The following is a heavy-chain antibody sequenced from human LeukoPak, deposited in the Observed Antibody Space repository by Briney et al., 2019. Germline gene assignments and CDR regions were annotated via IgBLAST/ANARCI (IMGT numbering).Heavy chain of an antibody. V-gene: IGHV1-18*04. D-gene: IGHD2-21*01. Sequence: ASVKVSCKASGYTFTDYYFNWVRQAPGQGLEWMGYISVYSGNTNHAQKLQGRVTMTTDTSTSTAYMELRSLRSDDTAVYYCARDSHIAEVAYYFDYWGQGTLVSVSS. J-gene: IGHJ4*02. CDR1: GYTFTDYY. CDR2: ISVYSGNT. CDR3: ARDSHIAEVAYYFDY.